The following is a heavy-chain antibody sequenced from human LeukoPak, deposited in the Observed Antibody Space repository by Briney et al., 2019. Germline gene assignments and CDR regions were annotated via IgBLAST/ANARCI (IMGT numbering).Heavy chain of an antibody. J-gene: IGHJ4*02. Sequence: SGGSLRLSCAASGFTFSTYNMNWVRQAPGKGLEWVSSISSSSSYIYYADSVKGRFTISRDNAKNSLYLQMNSLRAEDTAVYYCARDGELYDSSDVDYFDYWGQGTLVTVSS. CDR2: ISSSSSYI. V-gene: IGHV3-21*01. CDR1: GFTFSTYN. D-gene: IGHD3-22*01. CDR3: ARDGELYDSSDVDYFDY.